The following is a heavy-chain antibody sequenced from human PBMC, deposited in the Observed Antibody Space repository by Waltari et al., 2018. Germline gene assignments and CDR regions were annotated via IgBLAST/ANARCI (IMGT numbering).Heavy chain of an antibody. Sequence: QVQLQQWGAGLLKPSETLSLTCAVNGGSLSGYYWSWIRQPPGKGLEWIGEISQSGNTNDNPSLKNRVSTSVDKSKNQFSLNRGSVSAADTAVYYCARERQDRTDCSGGSCKRDYWGQGTLVTVSS. J-gene: IGHJ4*02. CDR1: GGSLSGYY. D-gene: IGHD2-15*01. CDR2: ISQSGNT. V-gene: IGHV4-34*01. CDR3: ARERQDRTDCSGGSCKRDY.